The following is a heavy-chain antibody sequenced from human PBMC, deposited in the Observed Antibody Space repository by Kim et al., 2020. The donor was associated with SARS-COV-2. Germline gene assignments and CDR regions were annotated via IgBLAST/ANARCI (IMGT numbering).Heavy chain of an antibody. CDR2: ISYDGSNK. D-gene: IGHD6-6*01. V-gene: IGHV3-30-3*01. Sequence: GGSLRLSCAASGFTFSSYAMHWVRQAPGKGLEWVAVISYDGSNKYYADSVKGRFTISRDNSKNTLYLQMNSLRAEDTAVYYCARDRPYSSSINTDAFDIWGQGTMVTVSS. J-gene: IGHJ3*02. CDR1: GFTFSSYA. CDR3: ARDRPYSSSINTDAFDI.